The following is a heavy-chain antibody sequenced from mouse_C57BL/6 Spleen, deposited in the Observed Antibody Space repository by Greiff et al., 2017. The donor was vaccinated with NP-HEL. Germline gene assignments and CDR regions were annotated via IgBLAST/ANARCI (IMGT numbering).Heavy chain of an antibody. Sequence: VKVVESGAELVRPGASVKLSCKASGYTFTDYYINWVKQRPGQGLEWIARIYPGSGNTYYNEKFKGKATLTAEKSSSTAYMQLSSLTSEDSAVYFCARYENYDYDWFAYWGQGTLVTVSA. CDR2: IYPGSGNT. CDR3: ARYENYDYDWFAY. J-gene: IGHJ3*01. CDR1: GYTFTDYY. D-gene: IGHD2-4*01. V-gene: IGHV1-76*01.